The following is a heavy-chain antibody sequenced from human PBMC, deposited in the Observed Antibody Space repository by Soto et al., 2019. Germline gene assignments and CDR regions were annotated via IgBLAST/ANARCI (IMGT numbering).Heavy chain of an antibody. CDR3: AHTCGLPFDY. Sequence: QITLKESGPTLVEPTQTLTLTSTYSGFSLRTTGVGVGWIRQPPGKALELLGIIYCNDDKRYSPPLKNRFTLTSDTSKGQVVLTMPNMDPVDTATYYSAHTCGLPFDYWGQGTLVIVSS. V-gene: IGHV2-5*01. CDR1: GFSLRTTGVG. CDR2: IYCNDDK. J-gene: IGHJ4*02.